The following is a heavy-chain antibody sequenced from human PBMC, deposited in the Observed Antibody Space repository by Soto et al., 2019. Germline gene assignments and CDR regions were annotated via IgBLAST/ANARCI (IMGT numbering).Heavy chain of an antibody. J-gene: IGHJ4*02. CDR1: GFTFSSYG. CDR3: ARDSIRYDYVWGSYRPSVDY. Sequence: GGSLRLSCAASGFTFSSYGMHWVRHAPGKGLEWVAVIWYDGSNKYYADSVKGRFTISRDNSKNTLYLQMNSLRAEDTAVYYCARDSIRYDYVWGSYRPSVDYWGQGTLVTVSS. CDR2: IWYDGSNK. D-gene: IGHD3-16*01. V-gene: IGHV3-33*01.